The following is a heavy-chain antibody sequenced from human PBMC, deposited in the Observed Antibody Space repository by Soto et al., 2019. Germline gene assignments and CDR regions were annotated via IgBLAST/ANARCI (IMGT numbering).Heavy chain of an antibody. CDR1: GYTFTSYY. D-gene: IGHD3-10*01. V-gene: IGHV1-46*01. CDR2: INSSGGST. Sequence: ASVKVSCKASGYTFTSYYMHWVRQAPGQRLEWMGIINSSGGSTSYAQKFQGRVTMTRDTSTSTVYMELSSLRSEDTAVYYCARDRGFGDSRRKYYYYYYGMDVWGQGTTVTVSS. J-gene: IGHJ6*02. CDR3: ARDRGFGDSRRKYYYYYYGMDV.